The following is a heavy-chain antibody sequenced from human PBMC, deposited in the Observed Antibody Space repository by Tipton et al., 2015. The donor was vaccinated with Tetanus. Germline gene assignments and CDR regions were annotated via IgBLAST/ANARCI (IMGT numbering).Heavy chain of an antibody. Sequence: GLVKPSETLSLMCTVSGDSLYNFYWSWLRQPAGKGPEWIGRIYASGSANYNPSLKSRVAISTDKSKNQVSLRLNSVTAADTAVYFCARTPDYYYGMDVWGQGTTVTVSS. V-gene: IGHV4-4*07. CDR1: GDSLYNFY. J-gene: IGHJ6*02. CDR2: IYASGSA. CDR3: ARTPDYYYGMDV.